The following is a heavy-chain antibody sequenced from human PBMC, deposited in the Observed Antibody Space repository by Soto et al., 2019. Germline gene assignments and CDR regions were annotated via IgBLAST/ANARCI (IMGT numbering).Heavy chain of an antibody. J-gene: IGHJ5*02. Sequence: TVSGGSISSGDYYWSWIRQPPGKGLEWIGYIYYSGSTYYNPSLEGRVTISVDTSKNQFSLKLSSVTAADTAVYYCARDGATGTDNWFDPWGQGTLVTVSS. CDR3: ARDGATGTDNWFDP. CDR2: IYYSGST. D-gene: IGHD1-1*01. CDR1: GGSISSGDYY. V-gene: IGHV4-30-4*08.